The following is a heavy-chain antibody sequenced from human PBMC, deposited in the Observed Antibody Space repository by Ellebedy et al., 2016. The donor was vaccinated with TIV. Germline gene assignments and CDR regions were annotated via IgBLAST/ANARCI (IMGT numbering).Heavy chain of an antibody. CDR1: GYTFTSYY. D-gene: IGHD2/OR15-2a*01. CDR3: ARENSNGWFWDY. V-gene: IGHV1-46*01. Sequence: ASVKVSCXASGYTFTSYYMHWVRQAPGQGLEWMGIINPSGGSTIYAQRFQGRVTMTRDTSTSTVYMELSSLRSEDTAVYYCARENSNGWFWDYWGQGTLVTVSS. CDR2: INPSGGST. J-gene: IGHJ4*02.